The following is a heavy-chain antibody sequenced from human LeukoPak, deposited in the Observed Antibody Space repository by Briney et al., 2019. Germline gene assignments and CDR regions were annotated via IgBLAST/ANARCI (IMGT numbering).Heavy chain of an antibody. CDR2: ITASSTTI. CDR1: GFSFSNYE. CDR3: AKGPGARGHFKWFDP. Sequence: GGSLRLSCAASGFSFSNYEMNWVRQAPGKGLEWISYITASSTTIYYADSVKGRITIFRDNAKNTLFLQTNGLRGEDTAVYYCAKGPGARGHFKWFDPWGQGTLVTVSS. J-gene: IGHJ5*02. V-gene: IGHV3-48*03. D-gene: IGHD5-12*01.